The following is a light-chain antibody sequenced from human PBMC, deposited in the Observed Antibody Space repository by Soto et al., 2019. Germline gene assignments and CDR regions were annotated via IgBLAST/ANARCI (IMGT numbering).Light chain of an antibody. CDR2: GAS. V-gene: IGKV3-20*01. Sequence: EIVVTQSPSTLSSSPWERATLSCMASQSVSSSYLAWYQQKPGQAPRLLIYGASSRATCIPDRFSASGTGTDFTLTISRLEPEDSAVYYCQQYSASPRTSGPGSKVDIK. CDR3: QQYSASPRT. J-gene: IGKJ3*01. CDR1: QSVSSSY.